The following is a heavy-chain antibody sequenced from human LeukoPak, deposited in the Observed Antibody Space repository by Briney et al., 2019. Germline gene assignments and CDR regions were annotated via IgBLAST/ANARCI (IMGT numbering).Heavy chain of an antibody. D-gene: IGHD2-8*02. CDR2: TYYRSKWYN. J-gene: IGHJ4*02. V-gene: IGHV6-1*01. Sequence: LSQTLSLTCDISGDSVSRDNAAWNWIRQSPSRGLEWLGRTYYRSKWYNDYAASVQSRITITPDTSKNRVSLQLTSVAPEDTAVYYCARGLWSNHFYFDFWDQGALVTVSS. CDR1: GDSVSRDNAA. CDR3: ARGLWSNHFYFDF.